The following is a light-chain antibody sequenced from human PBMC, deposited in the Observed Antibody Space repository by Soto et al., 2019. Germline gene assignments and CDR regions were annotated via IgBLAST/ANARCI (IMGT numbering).Light chain of an antibody. V-gene: IGLV2-11*01. Sequence: QSALTQPRSVSGSPGQSVTISCTGTSSDVGGYHYVSWYQQHPGKAPKLMIYDVSKRPSGVPDRFSGSKSGNTASLTIYGLQAEDEADYYFCSYAGSYSYVFGTGTKLTVL. CDR1: SSDVGGYHY. J-gene: IGLJ1*01. CDR2: DVS. CDR3: CSYAGSYSYV.